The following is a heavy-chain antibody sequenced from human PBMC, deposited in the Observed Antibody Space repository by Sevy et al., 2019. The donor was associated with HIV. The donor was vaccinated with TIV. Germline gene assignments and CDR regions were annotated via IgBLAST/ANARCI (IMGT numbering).Heavy chain of an antibody. CDR1: GYTFTSYY. CDR3: ARDRGCYDSSGYATPYFDY. J-gene: IGHJ4*02. CDR2: INPSGGST. V-gene: IGHV1-46*01. D-gene: IGHD3-22*01. Sequence: ASVKVSCKASGYTFTSYYMHWVRQAPGQGLEWMGIINPSGGSTSYAQTFQGRVTMTRDTSTSTVYMELSSLRSEDTAVYYCARDRGCYDSSGYATPYFDYWGQGTLVTVSS.